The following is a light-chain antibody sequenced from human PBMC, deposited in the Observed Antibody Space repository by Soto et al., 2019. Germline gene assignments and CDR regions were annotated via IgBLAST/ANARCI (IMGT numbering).Light chain of an antibody. Sequence: QSALTQPASVSGSPGQSITISCTGTSSDVGGHNFVSWYQHHPGKAPKLIIYDVNNRPSGVSNRFSGSKSGNTASLTISGLQAEDEADYYCTSYTPSSTYVFGTGTKLTVL. J-gene: IGLJ1*01. V-gene: IGLV2-14*03. CDR3: TSYTPSSTYV. CDR2: DVN. CDR1: SSDVGGHNF.